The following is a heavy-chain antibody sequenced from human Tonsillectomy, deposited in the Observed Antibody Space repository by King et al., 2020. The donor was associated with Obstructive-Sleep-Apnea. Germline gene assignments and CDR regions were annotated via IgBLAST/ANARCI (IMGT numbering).Heavy chain of an antibody. V-gene: IGHV1-2*02. D-gene: IGHD3-9*01. Sequence: GQLVQSGAEVKKPGASVKVSCKASGYTFTGYYMHWVRQAPGQGLEWMGWINPNSGGTNYAQKFQGRVTMTRDTSISTAYMELSRLRSDDTAVYYCASLTDYDILTGPLYYYYGMDVWGKGTTVTVSS. CDR3: ASLTDYDILTGPLYYYYGMDV. CDR2: INPNSGGT. CDR1: GYTFTGYY. J-gene: IGHJ6*04.